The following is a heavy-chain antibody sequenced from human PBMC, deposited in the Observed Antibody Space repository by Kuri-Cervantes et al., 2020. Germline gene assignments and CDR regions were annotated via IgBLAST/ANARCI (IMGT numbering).Heavy chain of an antibody. V-gene: IGHV3-15*01. CDR1: GFTFSNAW. D-gene: IGHD6-19*01. CDR2: IKSKTDGGTT. J-gene: IGHJ6*03. Sequence: GGSLRLSCAASGFTFSNAWMSWVRQAPGKGLEWVGRIKSKTDGGTTDYAAPVKGRFTISRDNSKNTLYLQMNSLRAEDTAVYYCAKEYSSGWFYYYYMDVWGKGTTVTVSS. CDR3: AKEYSSGWFYYYYMDV.